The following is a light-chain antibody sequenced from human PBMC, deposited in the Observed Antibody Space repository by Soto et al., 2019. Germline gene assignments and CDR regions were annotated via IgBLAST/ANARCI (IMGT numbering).Light chain of an antibody. Sequence: EIVWTQSPATLSLSKGERATLSCRASQSVSNNYLAWYQQKPGQAPRLLIYGASNRATGIPARFSGSGSGTDFTLTISSLEPEDFAVYYCQPRSNWITFGQGTRLEV. J-gene: IGKJ5*01. CDR2: GAS. CDR1: QSVSNNY. V-gene: IGKV3-11*01. CDR3: QPRSNWIT.